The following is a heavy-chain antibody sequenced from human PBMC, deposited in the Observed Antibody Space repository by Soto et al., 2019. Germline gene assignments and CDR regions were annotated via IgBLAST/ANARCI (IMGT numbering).Heavy chain of an antibody. CDR1: GYTFTSYG. D-gene: IGHD6-19*01. CDR3: ARWYSSGWTNYYYYRDV. V-gene: IGHV1-18*01. CDR2: ISAYNGNT. Sequence: QVQLVQSGAEVKKPGASVKVYCKASGYTFTSYGISWVRQAPGQGLEWMGWISAYNGNTNYAQKLQGRLTMTTDTATSTAYMELRSRRSDDTAVYYCARWYSSGWTNYYYYRDVWGKGTTVTVSS. J-gene: IGHJ6*03.